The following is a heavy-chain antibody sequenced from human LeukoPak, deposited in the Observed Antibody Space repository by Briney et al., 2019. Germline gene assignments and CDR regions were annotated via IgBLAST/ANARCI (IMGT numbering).Heavy chain of an antibody. J-gene: IGHJ6*03. V-gene: IGHV3-21*01. CDR1: GFTFSSYR. CDR2: ISSSSSYI. D-gene: IGHD6-6*01. Sequence: GGSLRLSCAASGFTFSSYRMNWVRQAPGKGLEWVSSISSSSSYIYYADSVKGRFTISRDNAKNSLYLQMNSLRAEDTAVYYCATHPLLEYSSSIEVIDYYMDVWGKGTTVTVSS. CDR3: ATHPLLEYSSSIEVIDYYMDV.